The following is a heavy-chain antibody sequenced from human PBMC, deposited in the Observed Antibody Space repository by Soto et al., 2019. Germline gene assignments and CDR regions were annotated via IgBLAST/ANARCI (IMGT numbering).Heavy chain of an antibody. J-gene: IGHJ6*02. CDR2: IIPIFGTA. D-gene: IGHD2-2*01. CDR3: ARGLREDIVVVPAARYYYYGMDV. V-gene: IGHV1-69*13. Sequence: SVKVSCKASGGTFSSYAISWVRQAPGQGLEWMGGIIPIFGTANYAQKFQGRVTITADESTSTAYMELSSLRSEDTAVYYCARGLREDIVVVPAARYYYYGMDVWGQGTTVTVSS. CDR1: GGTFSSYA.